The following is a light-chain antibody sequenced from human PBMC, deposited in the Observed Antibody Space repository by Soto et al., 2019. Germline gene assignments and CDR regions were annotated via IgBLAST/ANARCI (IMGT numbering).Light chain of an antibody. V-gene: IGLV1-40*01. J-gene: IGLJ2*01. CDR1: SSNIGAGYD. CDR2: GNS. CDR3: QSYDSSLSGRVV. Sequence: QSVLTQPPSVSGAPGQRVTISCTGSSSNIGAGYDVNWYQQLPGTAPKLLISGNSNRPSGVPDRFSGSKSGTSASLAITGLQAEDEADYYCQSYDSSLSGRVVFGGGTKLTVL.